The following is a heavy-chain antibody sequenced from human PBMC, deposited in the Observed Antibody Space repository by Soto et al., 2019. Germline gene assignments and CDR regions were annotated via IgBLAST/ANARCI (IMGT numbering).Heavy chain of an antibody. CDR2: IYYSGST. J-gene: IGHJ3*02. Sequence: SETLSLTCTVSGGSISSGGYYWSWIRQHPGKGLEWIGYIYYSGSTYYNPSLKCRVTISVDTSKNQFSLKLSSVTAADTAVYYCARGRLGRNAFDIWGQGTMVTVSS. V-gene: IGHV4-31*03. CDR1: GGSISSGGYY. CDR3: ARGRLGRNAFDI. D-gene: IGHD1-26*01.